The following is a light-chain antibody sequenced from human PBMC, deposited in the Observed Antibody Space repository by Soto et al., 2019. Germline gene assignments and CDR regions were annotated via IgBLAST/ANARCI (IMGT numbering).Light chain of an antibody. CDR3: QQYYNWPPT. Sequence: DIVMTQSPVTLSVSPGERATLSCRASQNINNNLAWYQQKPGRTPRLLIHGASTRATGTPARFSGSGSETEFTLTISSLQSEDFTVYFCQQYYNWPPTFGQGTKLEIK. CDR2: GAS. V-gene: IGKV3-15*01. CDR1: QNINNN. J-gene: IGKJ2*01.